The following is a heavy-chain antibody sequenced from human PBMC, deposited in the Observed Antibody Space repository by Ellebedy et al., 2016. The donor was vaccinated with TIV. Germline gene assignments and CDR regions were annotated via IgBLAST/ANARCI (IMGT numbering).Heavy chain of an antibody. V-gene: IGHV1-69*13. CDR2: IIPIFGSS. CDR3: ARAPEGILHYYYNMDV. Sequence: SVKVSCXASGGTFSSSAISWVRQAPGQGLEWMGGIIPIFGSSNYAHKFMGRVTITADESTGTAYMELSSLKSEDTAVYYCARAPEGILHYYYNMDVWGKGTTVTVSS. CDR1: GGTFSSSA. D-gene: IGHD2/OR15-2a*01. J-gene: IGHJ6*03.